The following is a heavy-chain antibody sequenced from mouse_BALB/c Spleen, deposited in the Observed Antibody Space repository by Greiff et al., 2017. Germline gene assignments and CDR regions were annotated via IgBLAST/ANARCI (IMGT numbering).Heavy chain of an antibody. CDR1: GYTFTSYY. J-gene: IGHJ4*01. CDR3: TRGDRYDAMDY. V-gene: IGHV1S81*02. Sequence: QVQLQQSGAELVKPGASVKLSCKASGYTFTSYYMYWVKQRPGQGLEWIGEINPSNGGTNFNEKFKSKATLTVDKSSSTAYMQLSSLTSEDSAVYYCTRGDRYDAMDYWGQGTSVTVSS. CDR2: INPSNGGT. D-gene: IGHD2-14*01.